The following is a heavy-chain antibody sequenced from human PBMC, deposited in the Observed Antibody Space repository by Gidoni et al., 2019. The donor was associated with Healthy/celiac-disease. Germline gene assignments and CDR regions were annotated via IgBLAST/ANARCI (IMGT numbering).Heavy chain of an antibody. J-gene: IGHJ4*02. CDR3: AHRGVVGALDY. V-gene: IGHV2-5*02. Sequence: PARESPAQGLTLARAVRGFTLSTSGVGVGWIRQPPGKALEWLALIYWDDDKRYSPSLKSRLTITKDTSKNQVVLTMTNMDPVDTATYYCAHRGVVGALDYWGQGTLVTVSS. CDR1: GFTLSTSGVG. CDR2: IYWDDDK. D-gene: IGHD2-21*01.